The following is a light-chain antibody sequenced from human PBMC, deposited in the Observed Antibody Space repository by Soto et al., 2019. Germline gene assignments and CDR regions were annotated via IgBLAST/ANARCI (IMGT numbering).Light chain of an antibody. J-gene: IGLJ1*01. CDR2: SDN. CDR3: ATWADSLNTYV. CDR1: SSNIASNA. Sequence: QSVLTQPPSASGTPGKRVTISCSGSSSNIASNAVNWFQQLPGTAPKLLIYSDNNRPSGVPDRFSGSKSGTSASLAISGLQSEDEADYYCATWADSLNTYVFGAGTKVTVL. V-gene: IGLV1-44*01.